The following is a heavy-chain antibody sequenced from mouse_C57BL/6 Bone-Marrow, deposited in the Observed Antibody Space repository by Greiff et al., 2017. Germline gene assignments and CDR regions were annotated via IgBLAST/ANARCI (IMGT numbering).Heavy chain of an antibody. CDR3: AGDYQGVYYYAMDY. CDR1: GFSLTSYG. Sequence: VQLKQSGPGLVQPSQSLSITCTVSGFSLTSYGVHWVRQSPGKGLEWLGVIWSGGSTDYNAAFISRLSISKDNSKSQVFFKMNSLQADDTAIYYCAGDYQGVYYYAMDYWGQGTSVTVSS. V-gene: IGHV2-2*01. J-gene: IGHJ4*01. CDR2: IWSGGST. D-gene: IGHD1-1*02.